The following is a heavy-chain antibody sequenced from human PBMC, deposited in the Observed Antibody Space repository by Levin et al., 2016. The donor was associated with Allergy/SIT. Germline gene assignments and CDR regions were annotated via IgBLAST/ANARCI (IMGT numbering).Heavy chain of an antibody. V-gene: IGHV3-23*01. J-gene: IGHJ3*01. D-gene: IGHD1-26*01. CDR1: GFTFSTNA. CDR3: AREGIPGPTSAFDV. CDR2: VSGRADGT. Sequence: GGSLRLSCAASGFTFSTNAMTWVRQAPGKGLEWVSSISGRVSGRADGTWYTDSVRGRFTISRDDSKNMLFLQMNNLRAEDTALYYCAREGIPGPTSAFDVWGQGTMVTVS.